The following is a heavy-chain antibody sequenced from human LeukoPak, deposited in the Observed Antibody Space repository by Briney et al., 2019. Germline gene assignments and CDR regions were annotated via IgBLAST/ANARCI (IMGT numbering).Heavy chain of an antibody. CDR3: ARDGRYYSGGSCYFEGDAFDI. Sequence: GGSLRLSCAASGFTFSSYSMNWVRQAPGKGLEWVSSISSSSSYIYYADSVKGRFTISRDNAKSSLYLQMNSLRAEDTAVYYCARDGRYYSGGSCYFEGDAFDIWGQGTMVTVSS. V-gene: IGHV3-21*01. CDR1: GFTFSSYS. CDR2: ISSSSSYI. D-gene: IGHD2-15*01. J-gene: IGHJ3*02.